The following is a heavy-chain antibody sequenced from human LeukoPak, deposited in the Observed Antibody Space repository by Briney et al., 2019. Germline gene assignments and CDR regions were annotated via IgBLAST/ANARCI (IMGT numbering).Heavy chain of an antibody. D-gene: IGHD3-10*01. CDR3: ARLYGSGSYYNY. CDR1: GGSFSGYY. CDR2: INHSGST. J-gene: IGHJ4*02. Sequence: SETLSLTCAVYGGSFSGYYWSWIRQPPGKGLEWIGEINHSGSTNYNPSLKSRVTISIDTSKNQFSLKLSSVTAADTAVYYCARLYGSGSYYNYWGQGTLVTVSS. V-gene: IGHV4-34*01.